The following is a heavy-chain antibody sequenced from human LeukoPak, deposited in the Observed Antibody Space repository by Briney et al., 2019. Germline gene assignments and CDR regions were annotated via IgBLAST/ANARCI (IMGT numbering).Heavy chain of an antibody. CDR3: ARRPGAYVGGHDY. CDR2: IYYSGST. J-gene: IGHJ4*02. V-gene: IGHV4-59*08. D-gene: IGHD3-16*01. Sequence: SETLSLTCTVSGGSISSYYWSWIRQPPGKGLEWIGYIYYSGSTNYNPSLKSRATISVDTSKNQFSLKLSSVTAADTAVYYCARRPGAYVGGHDYWGQGTLVTVSS. CDR1: GGSISSYY.